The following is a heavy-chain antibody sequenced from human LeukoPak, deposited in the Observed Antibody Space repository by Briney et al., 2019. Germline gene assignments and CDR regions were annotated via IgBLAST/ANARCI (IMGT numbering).Heavy chain of an antibody. Sequence: PSETLSLTCTVSGGSISSSSYYWGWIHQPPGKGLEWIGSIYYSGSTYYNPSLKSRVTISVDTSKNQFSLKLSSVTAADTAVYYCARGTRITMVRGVHNWFDPWGQGTLVTVSS. D-gene: IGHD3-10*01. J-gene: IGHJ5*02. CDR1: GGSISSSSYY. V-gene: IGHV4-39*01. CDR2: IYYSGST. CDR3: ARGTRITMVRGVHNWFDP.